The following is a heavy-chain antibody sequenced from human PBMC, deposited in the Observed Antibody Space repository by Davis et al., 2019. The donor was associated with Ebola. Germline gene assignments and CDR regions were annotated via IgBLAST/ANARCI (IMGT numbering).Heavy chain of an antibody. D-gene: IGHD2-8*02. J-gene: IGHJ4*02. CDR1: GFTFSRYA. CDR2: IWYDGDKK. CDR3: ARRRDMSTGFDY. Sequence: GGSLRLSCAASGFTFSRYAIHWVRQAPGQGLEWVTVIWYDGDKKYYADSVKGRFTVSRDNSKNTVYLQMNSLRAEDTAMYYCARRRDMSTGFDYWGQGTLVTVSA. V-gene: IGHV3-33*01.